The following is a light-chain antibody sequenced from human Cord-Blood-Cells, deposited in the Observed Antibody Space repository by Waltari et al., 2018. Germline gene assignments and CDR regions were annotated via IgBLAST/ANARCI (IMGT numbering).Light chain of an antibody. Sequence: QSALTQPASVSGSPGPSITISCTGTSSDVGGSNYVSWYQQHPGNAPKLMMYDVSNRPSGVSNRFSGSKSGNTASLTISGLQAEDEADYYCSSYTSSSTLYVFGTGTKVTVL. CDR1: SSDVGGSNY. CDR3: SSYTSSSTLYV. V-gene: IGLV2-14*03. CDR2: DVS. J-gene: IGLJ1*01.